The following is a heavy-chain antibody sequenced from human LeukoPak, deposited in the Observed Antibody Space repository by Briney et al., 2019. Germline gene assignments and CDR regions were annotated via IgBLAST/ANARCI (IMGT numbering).Heavy chain of an antibody. CDR2: IIPIFGTA. J-gene: IGHJ5*02. D-gene: IGHD3-9*01. Sequence: GASVKVSCKASGYPFMAYFMYWVRQAPGQGLEWMGGIIPIFGTANYAQKFQGRVTITADESTSTAYMELSSLRSEDTAVYYCARRESDWAYWFDPWGQGTLVTVSS. V-gene: IGHV1-69*13. CDR3: ARRESDWAYWFDP. CDR1: GYPFMAYF.